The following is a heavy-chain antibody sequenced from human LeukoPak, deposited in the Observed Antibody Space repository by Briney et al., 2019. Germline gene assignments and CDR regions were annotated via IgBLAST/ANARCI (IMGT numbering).Heavy chain of an antibody. CDR2: LNQDGSEK. Sequence: PGGSLRLSCAASGFTFSTYWMTWVRQAPGKGLEWVANLNQDGSEKHYVDSVKGRFTISRDNAKNSLYLQMNSLRAEDTAVYYCARSYGAFSGPVAYWGQGTLVTLSS. J-gene: IGHJ4*02. D-gene: IGHD4-17*01. V-gene: IGHV3-7*01. CDR3: ARSYGAFSGPVAY. CDR1: GFTFSTYW.